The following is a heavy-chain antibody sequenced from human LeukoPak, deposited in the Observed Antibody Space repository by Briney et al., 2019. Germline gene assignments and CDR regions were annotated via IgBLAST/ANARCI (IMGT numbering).Heavy chain of an antibody. V-gene: IGHV1-18*01. J-gene: IGHJ4*02. D-gene: IGHD6-13*01. Sequence: ASVKVSCKASGYTFTTYGISWVRQAPGQGLEWMGWISAYNGDTNYAQKVQGRVTMTTNTSTSTAYMELRSLRSDDTAVYYCARDRGIAAADTFDFWGQGTLVTVSS. CDR2: ISAYNGDT. CDR1: GYTFTTYG. CDR3: ARDRGIAAADTFDF.